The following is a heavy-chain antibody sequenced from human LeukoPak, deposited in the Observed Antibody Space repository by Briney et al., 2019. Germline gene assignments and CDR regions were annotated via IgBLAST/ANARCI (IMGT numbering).Heavy chain of an antibody. V-gene: IGHV6-1*01. CDR3: ARQTGFFDY. J-gene: IGHJ4*02. Sequence: SQTLSLTCAISGDSVSSNSVTWNWIRQSPSRGLEWLGRTYYRSTWYNDYAVSVKSRITINPDTSKNQFSLQLNSVTPEDTAVYYCARQTGFFDYWGQGTLVTVSS. CDR2: TYYRSTWYN. CDR1: GDSVSSNSVT.